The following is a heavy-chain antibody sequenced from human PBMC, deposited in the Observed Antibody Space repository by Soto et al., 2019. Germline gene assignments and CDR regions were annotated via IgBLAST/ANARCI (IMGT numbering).Heavy chain of an antibody. CDR1: GYTFTSYD. D-gene: IGHD2-15*01. CDR2: INPYNGNT. J-gene: IGHJ5*02. V-gene: IGHV1-18*01. CDR3: ARGFRVAATRWWFDP. Sequence: ASVKVSCKASGYTFTSYDINWVRQATGQGLEWMGWINPYNGNTNYAQKLQGRVTMTTDTSTSTAYMELRSLRSDDTAVYYCARGFRVAATRWWFDPWGQGTLVTVSS.